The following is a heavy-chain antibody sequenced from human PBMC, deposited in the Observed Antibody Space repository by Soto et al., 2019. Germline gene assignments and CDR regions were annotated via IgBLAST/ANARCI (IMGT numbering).Heavy chain of an antibody. Sequence: ASVEVTCKASRYTFTIYGIIWARPAPGQGLEWMGWISAYNGNTNYAQKLQCGVTMTTATSTSTAYMELRSLRSDDTAVYYCARDIRGCSGCLPNVFLWFGGLYGMDVWGQGTTVTVSS. CDR2: ISAYNGNT. D-gene: IGHD3-10*01. CDR1: RYTFTIYG. CDR3: ARDIRGCSGCLPNVFLWFGGLYGMDV. J-gene: IGHJ6*02. V-gene: IGHV1-18*01.